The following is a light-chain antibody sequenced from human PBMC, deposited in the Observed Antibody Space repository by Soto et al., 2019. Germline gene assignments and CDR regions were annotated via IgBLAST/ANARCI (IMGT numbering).Light chain of an antibody. CDR1: QSVGSN. Sequence: EIVMTQSPATLSVSPGERVTLSCRASQSVGSNLAWYQKKPGQAPRLLIYSAATRATGIPARFSGSGSGTEFTLTISSLQSEDFGVYYCQQYTMRWTFCQGTSVDIK. CDR3: QQYTMRWT. CDR2: SAA. J-gene: IGKJ1*01. V-gene: IGKV3-15*01.